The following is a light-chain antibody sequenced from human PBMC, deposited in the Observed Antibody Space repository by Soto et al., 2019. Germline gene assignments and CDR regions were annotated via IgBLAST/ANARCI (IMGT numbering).Light chain of an antibody. CDR1: SGHSTYI. V-gene: IGLV4-60*02. CDR3: ETWYSNTHKL. CDR2: LDRSGSY. Sequence: QPVLTQSSSASASLGSSVKPTCILSSGHSTYIIAWHQQQPGQAPRFLMTLDRSGSYNRGSGVPHRFSGSSSGADRYLTIANLRFEDEGDYYCETWYSNTHKLFGGGTKLTLL. J-gene: IGLJ3*02.